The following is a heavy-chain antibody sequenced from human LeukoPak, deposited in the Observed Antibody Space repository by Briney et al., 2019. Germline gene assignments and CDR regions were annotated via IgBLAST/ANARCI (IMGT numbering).Heavy chain of an antibody. CDR2: VDPEDGET. Sequence: VKISCKVSGYTFTDYYMHWVQQAPGKGLEWMGLVDPEDGETIYAEKSQGRVTITADTSTDTAYMELSSLRSEDTAVYYCATGFIFGVVIRRHLKDNFDYWGQGTLVTVSS. CDR3: ATGFIFGVVIRRHLKDNFDY. D-gene: IGHD3-3*02. V-gene: IGHV1-69-2*01. J-gene: IGHJ4*02. CDR1: GYTFTDYY.